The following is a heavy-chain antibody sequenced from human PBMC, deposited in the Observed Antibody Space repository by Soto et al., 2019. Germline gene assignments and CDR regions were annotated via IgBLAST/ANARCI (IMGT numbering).Heavy chain of an antibody. J-gene: IGHJ4*02. V-gene: IGHV3-23*01. D-gene: IGHD5-18*01. CDR2: ISGSGGST. CDR1: GFTFSSYA. CDR3: AKRPPPLIWSYGHSYYFYY. Sequence: EVQLLESGGGLVQPGGSLRLSCAASGFTFSSYAMSWVRQAPGKGLEWVSAISGSGGSTYYADSVKGRFTISRDNSKNTMYLQMNSMRAEDTAVYYCAKRPPPLIWSYGHSYYFYYWGQGTLVTVSS.